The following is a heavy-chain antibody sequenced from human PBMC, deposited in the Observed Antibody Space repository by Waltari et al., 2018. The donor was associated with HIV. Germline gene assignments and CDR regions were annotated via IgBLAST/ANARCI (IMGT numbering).Heavy chain of an antibody. Sequence: EVQLVESGGGLVQPGGSLRLSCAASGFTFSSYSMTWVRQAPGKGLEWVSYISSSSSTIYYADSVKGRFTISRDNAKNSLYLQMNSLRDEDTAVYYCAREGRSSSSFGGYNYWGQGTLVTVSS. CDR2: ISSSSSTI. CDR1: GFTFSSYS. D-gene: IGHD6-6*01. J-gene: IGHJ4*02. CDR3: AREGRSSSSFGGYNY. V-gene: IGHV3-48*02.